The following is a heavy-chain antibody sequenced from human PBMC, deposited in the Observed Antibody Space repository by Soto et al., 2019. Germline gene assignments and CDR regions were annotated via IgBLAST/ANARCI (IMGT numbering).Heavy chain of an antibody. J-gene: IGHJ2*01. CDR2: IYYSGST. D-gene: IGHD3-3*01. Sequence: SETLSLTCAVSGGSINNGDYYWSWIRQPPGKGLEWIGYIYYSGSTYFNPSLKSRLSMSLDTSKNQFSLKLTSVTAADTAVYWCAREKSVVFGMANPYWYFELWGRGTLITVCS. V-gene: IGHV4-30-4*01. CDR1: GGSINNGDYY. CDR3: AREKSVVFGMANPYWYFEL.